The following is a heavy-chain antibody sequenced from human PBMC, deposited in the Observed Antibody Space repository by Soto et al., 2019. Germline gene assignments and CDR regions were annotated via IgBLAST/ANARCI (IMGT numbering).Heavy chain of an antibody. J-gene: IGHJ6*02. D-gene: IGHD3-3*01. CDR2: IYYSGST. CDR1: GGSISSGGYY. Sequence: SETLSVTCTVSGGSISSGGYYWSWISKHPGKGLEWIGYIYYSGSTYYNPSLKSRVTISVDTSKNQFSLKLSSLRSEDTAVYYCAREPITIFGVVIPILNYGMDVWGQGTTVTVSS. V-gene: IGHV4-31*03. CDR3: AREPITIFGVVIPILNYGMDV.